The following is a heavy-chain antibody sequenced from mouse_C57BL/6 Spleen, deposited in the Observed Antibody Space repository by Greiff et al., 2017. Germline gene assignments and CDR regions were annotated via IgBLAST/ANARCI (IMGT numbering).Heavy chain of an antibody. V-gene: IGHV1-20*01. D-gene: IGHD2-2*01. CDR1: GYSFTGYF. CDR2: INPYNGDT. J-gene: IGHJ4*01. Sequence: VQLQQSGPELVKPGDSVKISCKASGYSFTGYFMNWVMQSHGKSLEWIGRINPYNGDTFYNQKFKGKATLTVDKSSSTAHMELRSLTSEDSAVYYCAREGYLYYYAMDYWGQGTSVTVSS. CDR3: AREGYLYYYAMDY.